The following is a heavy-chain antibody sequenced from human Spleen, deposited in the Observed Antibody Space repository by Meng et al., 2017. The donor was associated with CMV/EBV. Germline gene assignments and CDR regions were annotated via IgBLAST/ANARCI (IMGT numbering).Heavy chain of an antibody. CDR3: AKEGGGNFYWYFDL. J-gene: IGHJ2*01. Sequence: SGFTVSSCAMRWVRQAPGKGLEWVSGISGSGGSTYFADSVEGRFTISRDNSKNTLYLQMNSLRAEDTAVYYCAKEGGGNFYWYFDLWGRGTLVTVSS. CDR1: GFTVSSCA. V-gene: IGHV3-23*01. D-gene: IGHD4-23*01. CDR2: ISGSGGST.